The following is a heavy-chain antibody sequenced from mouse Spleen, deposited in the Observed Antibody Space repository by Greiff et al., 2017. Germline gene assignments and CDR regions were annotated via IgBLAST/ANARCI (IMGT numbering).Heavy chain of an antibody. J-gene: IGHJ4*01. CDR3: ARLYYGSSYDYAMDY. Sequence: VQLQQSGAELARPGASVKLSCKASGYTFTSYGISWVKQRTGQGLEWIGEIYPRSGNTYYNEKFKGKATLTADKSSSTAYMELRSLTSEDSAVYFCARLYYGSSYDYAMDYWGQGTSVTVSS. CDR2: IYPRSGNT. D-gene: IGHD1-1*01. CDR1: GYTFTSYG. V-gene: IGHV1-81*01.